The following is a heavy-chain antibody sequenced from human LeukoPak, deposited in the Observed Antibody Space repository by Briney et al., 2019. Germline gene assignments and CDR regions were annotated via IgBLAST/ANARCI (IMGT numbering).Heavy chain of an antibody. CDR3: ARRAYNWGAFDI. CDR2: LSPSGADT. CDR1: RFNLTNYA. V-gene: IGHV3-23*01. Sequence: GGSLSLFCVGTRFNLTNYARKWARQAPGKGLEWVSTLSPSGADTYYADSVKGRFTISRDISKNTLYLQMNSLRAEDTAVYYCARRAYNWGAFDIWGQGTMVTVSS. D-gene: IGHD5-24*01. J-gene: IGHJ3*02.